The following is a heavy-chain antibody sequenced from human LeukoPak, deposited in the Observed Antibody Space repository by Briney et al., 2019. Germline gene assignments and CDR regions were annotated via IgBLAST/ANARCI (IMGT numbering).Heavy chain of an antibody. Sequence: SVKVSCKASGGTFSSYAISWVRQAPGQGLEWMGRIIPIFGTANYAQKFQGRVTITTDESTSTAYMELSSLRSEDTAVYYCARDRGDYDILTGYYPGHYSDYWGQGTLVTVSS. CDR1: GGTFSSYA. CDR3: ARDRGDYDILTGYYPGHYSDY. V-gene: IGHV1-69*05. D-gene: IGHD3-9*01. J-gene: IGHJ4*02. CDR2: IIPIFGTA.